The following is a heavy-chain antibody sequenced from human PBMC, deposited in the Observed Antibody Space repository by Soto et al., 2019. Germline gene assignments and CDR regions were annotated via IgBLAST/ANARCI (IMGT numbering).Heavy chain of an antibody. CDR1: GYTFTSYG. Sequence: GASVKVSCKASGYTFTSYGISWVRQAPGQGLEWMGWISAYNGNTNYAQKLQGRVTITTDTSTNTAYMELRSLRSDDTAVYYCARAVRYCSGGSCYSWYYFDYWGQGTQVPVSS. D-gene: IGHD2-15*01. CDR2: ISAYNGNT. V-gene: IGHV1-18*01. CDR3: ARAVRYCSGGSCYSWYYFDY. J-gene: IGHJ4*02.